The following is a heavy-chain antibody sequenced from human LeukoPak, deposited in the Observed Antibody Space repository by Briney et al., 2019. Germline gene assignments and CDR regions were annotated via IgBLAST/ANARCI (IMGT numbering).Heavy chain of an antibody. J-gene: IGHJ4*02. CDR2: ISYTGET. CDR3: ARETKGDYDY. V-gene: IGHV4-39*07. Sequence: SETLSLTCTVSGGSISSSSFYWGWFRQPPGKGLEWIGVISYTGETFYNPSLKSRVTISIDTSKHQFSLNLWSVTAADTAVYYCARETKGDYDYWGQGTLVTVSS. D-gene: IGHD2-21*01. CDR1: GGSISSSSFY.